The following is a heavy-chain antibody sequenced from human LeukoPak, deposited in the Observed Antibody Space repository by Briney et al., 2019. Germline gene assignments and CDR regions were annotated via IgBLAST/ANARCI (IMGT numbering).Heavy chain of an antibody. Sequence: ASVKVSCKASGFTFTSYDINWVRQASGQGLEWMGWMNPNNGNTGYAQKFQGRVTMTRNTSISTAYMELRGLRSEDTAVYYCVRDGEGVAISVNYWFDPWGQGTLVTVSS. CDR3: VRDGEGVAISVNYWFDP. V-gene: IGHV1-8*01. CDR1: GFTFTSYD. J-gene: IGHJ5*02. D-gene: IGHD3-10*01. CDR2: MNPNNGNT.